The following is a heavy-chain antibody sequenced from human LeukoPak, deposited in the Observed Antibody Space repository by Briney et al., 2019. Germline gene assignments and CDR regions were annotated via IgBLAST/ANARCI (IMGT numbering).Heavy chain of an antibody. CDR1: GFMLNVYY. D-gene: IGHD2-21*02. V-gene: IGHV3-11*03. CDR2: ISPTGSYT. CDR3: ARKLGGTQCGGDCFFDH. J-gene: IGHJ4*02. Sequence: GGSLRLSCEASGFMLNVYYMSWFRLAPGKGLGWIGYISPTGSYTTYADSVRGRFTISRDNAKNLLFLQMNDLRTEDTAVYYCARKLGGTQCGGDCFFDHWGQGTRVAVSS.